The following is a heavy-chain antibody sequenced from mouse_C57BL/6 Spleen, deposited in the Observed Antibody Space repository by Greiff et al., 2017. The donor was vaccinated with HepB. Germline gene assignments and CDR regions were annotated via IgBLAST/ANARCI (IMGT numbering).Heavy chain of an antibody. D-gene: IGHD2-5*01. V-gene: IGHV1-50*01. J-gene: IGHJ2*01. CDR2: IDPSDSYT. CDR3: ARRYSNYDFDY. Sequence: QVQLKQPGAELVKPGASVKLSCKASGYTFTSYWMQWVKQRPGQGLEWIGEIDPSDSYTNYNQKFKGKATLTVDTSSSTAYMQLSSLTSEDSAVYYCARRYSNYDFDYWGQGTTLTVSS. CDR1: GYTFTSYW.